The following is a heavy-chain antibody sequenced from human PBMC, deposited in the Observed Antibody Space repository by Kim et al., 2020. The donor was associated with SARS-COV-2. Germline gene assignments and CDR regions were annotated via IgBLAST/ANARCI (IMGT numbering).Heavy chain of an antibody. V-gene: IGHV4-39*01. Sequence: SETLSLTCTVSGGSITNNHYYWGWIRQPPGKGLEWIGSIYYTGSTYYNPSLRSRVTISIDTSKNQFALNLNSVTAAETALYYCASLTSGWFAYWGQGALVTVSS. CDR2: IYYTGST. CDR1: GGSITNNHYY. D-gene: IGHD2-2*01. J-gene: IGHJ5*01. CDR3: ASLTSGWFAY.